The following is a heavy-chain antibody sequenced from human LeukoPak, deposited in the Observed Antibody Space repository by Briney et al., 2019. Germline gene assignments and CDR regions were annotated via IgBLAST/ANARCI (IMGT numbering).Heavy chain of an antibody. V-gene: IGHV1-2*02. CDR2: INPNSGGK. CDR1: GYTFTRYY. Sequence: ASVKVSCKASGYTFTRYYMYWVRQAPGQGLEGMGWINPNSGGKNYAQKFQGRVTMTRNTSISTAYMELSSLRSEDTAVYYCARDASELLWFGEAMRVYYYGMDVWGQGTTVTVSS. J-gene: IGHJ6*02. D-gene: IGHD3-10*01. CDR3: ARDASELLWFGEAMRVYYYGMDV.